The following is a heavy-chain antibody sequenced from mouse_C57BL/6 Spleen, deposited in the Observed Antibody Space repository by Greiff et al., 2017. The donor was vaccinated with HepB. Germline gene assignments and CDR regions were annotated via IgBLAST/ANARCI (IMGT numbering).Heavy chain of an antibody. J-gene: IGHJ4*01. CDR1: GFSLSTSGMG. Sequence: QVTLKESGPGILQSSQTLSLTCSFSGFSLSTSGMGVSWIRQPSGKGLEWLAHIYWDDDKRYNPSLKSRLTISKDTSRNQVFLKITSVDTADTATYYCARRAGGLYYDYDDYAMDYWGQGTSVTVSS. CDR3: ARRAGGLYYDYDDYAMDY. CDR2: IYWDDDK. D-gene: IGHD2-4*01. V-gene: IGHV8-12*01.